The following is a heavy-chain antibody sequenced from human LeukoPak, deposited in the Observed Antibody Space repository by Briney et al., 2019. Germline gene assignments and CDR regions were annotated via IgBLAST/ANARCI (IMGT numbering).Heavy chain of an antibody. V-gene: IGHV1-69*13. J-gene: IGHJ6*03. D-gene: IGHD3-10*01. CDR3: ASKRKMVRGIIIEGFYYYMDV. CDR1: GGTFSSYA. CDR2: IIPIFGTA. Sequence: SVKVSCKASGGTFSSYAISWVRQAPGQGLEWMGGIIPIFGTANYAQKFQGRVTITADEFTSTAYMELSSLRSEDTAVYYCASKRKMVRGIIIEGFYYYMDVWGKGTTVTVSS.